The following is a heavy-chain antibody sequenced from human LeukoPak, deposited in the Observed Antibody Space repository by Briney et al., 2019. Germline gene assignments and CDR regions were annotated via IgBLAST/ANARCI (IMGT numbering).Heavy chain of an antibody. CDR1: GFTFSSHW. J-gene: IGHJ4*02. CDR2: INSDGSIT. V-gene: IGHV3-74*01. Sequence: RGSLRLSCAASGFTFSSHWMHCVRQAPGKGLVWVSRINSDGSITSYADSVKGRFTISRDNAKNTLYLQMSSLRAEDTAVYYCARVFRGAYHFDYWGQGNLVTVSS. D-gene: IGHD1-26*01. CDR3: ARVFRGAYHFDY.